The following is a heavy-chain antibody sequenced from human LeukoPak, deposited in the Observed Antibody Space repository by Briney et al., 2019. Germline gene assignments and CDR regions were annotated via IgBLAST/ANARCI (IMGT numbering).Heavy chain of an antibody. J-gene: IGHJ4*02. Sequence: GGSLRLSCAASIFTLSPYPMSWVRQAPGKGLEWVSSISGSGGSTYYADSVKGRFTISSDKSKNTLDMQMHSPRGESTDLYDCAKEELAAAGRDFEYWGQGTLVTVSS. D-gene: IGHD6-13*01. CDR1: IFTLSPYP. CDR2: ISGSGGST. V-gene: IGHV3-23*01. CDR3: AKEELAAAGRDFEY.